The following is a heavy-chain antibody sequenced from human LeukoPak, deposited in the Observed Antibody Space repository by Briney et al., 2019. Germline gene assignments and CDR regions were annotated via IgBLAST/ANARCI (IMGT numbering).Heavy chain of an antibody. D-gene: IGHD3-22*01. J-gene: IGHJ4*02. CDR2: IYNSGST. Sequence: PSETLSLTCTVSGGSISSHYWSWLRQPPGKGLEWIGYIYNSGSTNYNPSLKSRLTISIDTSKNQFSLKLTSVTAADTAVYYCARGSFETSDYNYIGFDYWGQGTLVTVSS. V-gene: IGHV4-59*11. CDR1: GGSISSHY. CDR3: ARGSFETSDYNYIGFDY.